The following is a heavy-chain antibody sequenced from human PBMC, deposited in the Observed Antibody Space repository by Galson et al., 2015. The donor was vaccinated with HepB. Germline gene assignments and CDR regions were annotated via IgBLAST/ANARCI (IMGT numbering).Heavy chain of an antibody. CDR1: GFTFSSYT. CDR3: ARTPMSYLIDY. Sequence: SLRLSCAASGFTFSSYTMNWVRQAPGKGLEWVSSISSGSSYIYYADSMKGRFTISRDNAENSLYLQMNSLRAEDTAVYYCARTPMSYLIDYWGQGTLVTVSS. D-gene: IGHD1-26*01. CDR2: ISSGSSYI. J-gene: IGHJ4*02. V-gene: IGHV3-21*01.